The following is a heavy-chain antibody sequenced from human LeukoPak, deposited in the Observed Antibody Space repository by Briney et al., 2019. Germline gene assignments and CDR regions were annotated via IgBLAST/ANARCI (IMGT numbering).Heavy chain of an antibody. CDR2: MNPNSGNT. J-gene: IGHJ5*02. Sequence: GASVKVSCKASGYTFTSYDINWVRQATGQGLEWMGWMNPNSGNTGYAQKFQGRVTMTRNTSISTAYMELSSLRSEDTAVYYCARGVQRITMVRGVNGRWFDPWGQGTLVTVSS. CDR3: ARGVQRITMVRGVNGRWFDP. V-gene: IGHV1-8*01. CDR1: GYTFTSYD. D-gene: IGHD3-10*01.